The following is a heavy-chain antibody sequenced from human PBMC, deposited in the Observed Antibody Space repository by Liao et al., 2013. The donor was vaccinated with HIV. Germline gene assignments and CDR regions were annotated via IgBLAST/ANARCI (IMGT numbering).Heavy chain of an antibody. V-gene: IGHV4-39*07. D-gene: IGHD3-3*01. CDR2: IYFSGST. Sequence: QLQLQESGPGLVKPSETLSLTCSVSGGSISSSSYYWGWIRQPPGKGLEWIGSIYFSGSTYYNPSLKTRVTISVDTSKNQFSLKLSSVTAADTAVYYCARGGPTITIFGNRLYYFVLLGPREPWSPSPQ. CDR1: GGSISSSSYY. CDR3: ARGGPTITIFGNRLYYFVL. J-gene: IGHJ4*02.